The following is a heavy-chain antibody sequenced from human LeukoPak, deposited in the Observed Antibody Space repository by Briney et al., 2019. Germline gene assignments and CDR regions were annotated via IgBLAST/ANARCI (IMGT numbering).Heavy chain of an antibody. J-gene: IGHJ4*02. Sequence: GGSLRLSCAASGFTFSFYSMTWVRQAPGKGLEWLANIKGDGSQNHYVDSVKGRFTISRDNAQNSLYLQMNTLRAEDTAVYYCARDYSATGRFDHWGQGTLVTVSS. CDR1: GFTFSFYS. CDR2: IKGDGSQN. D-gene: IGHD3-10*01. V-gene: IGHV3-7*01. CDR3: ARDYSATGRFDH.